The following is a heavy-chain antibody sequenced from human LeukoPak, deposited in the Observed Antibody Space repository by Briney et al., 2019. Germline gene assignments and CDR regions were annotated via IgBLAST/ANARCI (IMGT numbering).Heavy chain of an antibody. CDR3: ARGPSGYHNT. Sequence: GGSLRLSCAASGFTFSSYSMNWVRQAPGKGLEWVSYISTSSSTIYYADSVKGRFTISRDNSKNTLYLQMNSLRAEDTAVYYCARGPSGYHNTGGQGTLVTVSS. J-gene: IGHJ4*02. CDR2: ISTSSSTI. CDR1: GFTFSSYS. V-gene: IGHV3-48*01. D-gene: IGHD5-12*01.